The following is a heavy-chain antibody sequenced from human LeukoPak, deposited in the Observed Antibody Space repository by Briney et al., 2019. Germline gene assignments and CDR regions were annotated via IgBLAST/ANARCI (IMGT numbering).Heavy chain of an antibody. J-gene: IGHJ4*02. CDR2: IYYSGST. CDR1: GGSISSHY. D-gene: IGHD1-1*01. CDR3: ASLYNYCFDY. V-gene: IGHV4-59*11. Sequence: PSETLSLTCTVSGGSISSHYWSWIRQPPGKGLEWIGYIYYSGSTNYNPSLKSRVTISVDTSKNQFSLKLSSVTAADTAVYYCASLYNYCFDYWGQGTLVTVSS.